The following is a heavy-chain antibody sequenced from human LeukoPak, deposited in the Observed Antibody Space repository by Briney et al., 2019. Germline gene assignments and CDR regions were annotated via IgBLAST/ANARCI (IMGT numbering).Heavy chain of an antibody. D-gene: IGHD1-7*01. CDR1: GGSISSGGYS. J-gene: IGHJ3*02. Sequence: NPSQTLSLTCAVPGGSISSGGYSWSWIRQPPGKGLEWIGYIYHSGSTYYNPSLKSRVTISVDTSKNQFSLKLSSVTAADTAVYYCARGRPNYAFDIWGQGTMVTVSS. CDR3: ARGRPNYAFDI. V-gene: IGHV4-30-2*01. CDR2: IYHSGST.